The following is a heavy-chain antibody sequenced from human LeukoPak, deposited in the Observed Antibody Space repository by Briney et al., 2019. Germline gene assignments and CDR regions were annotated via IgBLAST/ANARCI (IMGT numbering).Heavy chain of an antibody. CDR3: ARDVDTAYPDY. J-gene: IGHJ4*02. V-gene: IGHV3-21*01. Sequence: PGGSLRLSCAASGFTFRSYSMNWVRQAPGKGLEWVSSISSSSSYIYYADSVKGRFTISRDNAKNSLYRQMNSLRAEDTAVYYCARDVDTAYPDYWGQGTLVTVSS. D-gene: IGHD5-18*01. CDR1: GFTFRSYS. CDR2: ISSSSSYI.